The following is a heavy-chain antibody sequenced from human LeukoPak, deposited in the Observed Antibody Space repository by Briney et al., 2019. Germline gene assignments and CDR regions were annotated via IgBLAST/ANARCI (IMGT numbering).Heavy chain of an antibody. D-gene: IGHD3-22*01. CDR2: ISSSSSTI. CDR1: GFTFSSYS. V-gene: IGHV3-48*04. J-gene: IGHJ6*02. Sequence: GGSLRLSCAASGFTFSSYSMNWVRQAPGKGLEWVSYISSSSSTIYYADSVKGRFTISRDNAKNSLYLQMNSLRAEDTAVYYCASLGRDYYDSSGFLYGMDVWGQGTTVTVSS. CDR3: ASLGRDYYDSSGFLYGMDV.